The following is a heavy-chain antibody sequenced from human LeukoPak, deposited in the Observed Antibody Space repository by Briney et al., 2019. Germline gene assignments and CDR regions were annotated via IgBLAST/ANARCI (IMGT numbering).Heavy chain of an antibody. V-gene: IGHV4-34*01. Sequence: SETLSLTRAVYGGSFSGYYWSWMRQPPGRGLEVSGGSNHSGSTNYNPSLKSRVTIKANTSKNQFSPKLSSVTAADTAVDYCAREWGQLGYDYWGQGTLVTVSS. CDR2: SNHSGST. J-gene: IGHJ4*02. CDR1: GGSFSGYY. D-gene: IGHD2-15*01. CDR3: AREWGQLGYDY.